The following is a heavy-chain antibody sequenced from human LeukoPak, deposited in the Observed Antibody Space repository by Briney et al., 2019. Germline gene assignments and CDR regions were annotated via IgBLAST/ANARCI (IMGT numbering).Heavy chain of an antibody. CDR2: IKYDGSAT. J-gene: IGHJ4*02. CDR3: VSGSLQSGYNFDY. Sequence: GGSLRLSCAALGFTFSNYWMHWIRHVPGKGLVWVSHIKYDGSATNYADSVKGRFTISRDNAKNTLYLQMNSLRAEDTAVYYCVSGSLQSGYNFDYWGQGALVTVSS. V-gene: IGHV3-74*01. CDR1: GFTFSNYW. D-gene: IGHD3-3*01.